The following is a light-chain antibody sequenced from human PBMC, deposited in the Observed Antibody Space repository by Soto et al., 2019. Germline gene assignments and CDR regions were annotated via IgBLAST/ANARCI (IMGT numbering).Light chain of an antibody. CDR1: PDIGTF. J-gene: IGKJ2*01. V-gene: IGKV1-33*01. CDR2: DAA. CDR3: EHFQSAPYT. Sequence: DIQMTQSPSLLSASVGDRVTISCQASPDIGTFLNWYQQTSGKAPKLLIYDAAHLETGVSSRYSGSGSGTYFTFTISSLQPEDVATYYCEHFQSAPYTFGQGTKLEIK.